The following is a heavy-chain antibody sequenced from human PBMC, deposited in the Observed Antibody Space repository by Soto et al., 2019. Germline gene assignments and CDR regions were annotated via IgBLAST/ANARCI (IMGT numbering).Heavy chain of an antibody. CDR3: VAGQYFFDY. CDR1: GFSFSSYG. V-gene: IGHV3-30*03. J-gene: IGHJ4*02. Sequence: QVQLVESGGGVVQPGRSLRLSCAASGFSFSSYGMQWVRQAPGKGLEWVAVISYEGSNKYDADSVKDRFTISRDNSKKTLYLKMNSLRADDTAVYYCVAGQYFFDYCGQGTLVTVSS. CDR2: ISYEGSNK. D-gene: IGHD6-19*01.